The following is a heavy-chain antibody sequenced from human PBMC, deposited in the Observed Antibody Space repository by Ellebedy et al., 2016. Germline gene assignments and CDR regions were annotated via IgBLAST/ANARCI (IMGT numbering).Heavy chain of an antibody. CDR2: ISFDGSTT. J-gene: IGHJ4*02. CDR3: VRIFTSGSK. Sequence: GESLKISCAASGFNFGSYAMHWVRQAPGKGLEWVAVISFDGSTTYYADSVKGRFTISRDNSKNTVYLQLNSLRVEDTAVYYCVRIFTSGSKWGQGTLVTASS. D-gene: IGHD3-10*01. CDR1: GFNFGSYA. V-gene: IGHV3-30*14.